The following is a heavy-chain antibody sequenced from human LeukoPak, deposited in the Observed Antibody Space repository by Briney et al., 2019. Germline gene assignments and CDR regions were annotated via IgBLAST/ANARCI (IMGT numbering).Heavy chain of an antibody. J-gene: IGHJ2*01. CDR1: GFTFSSYS. V-gene: IGHV3-21*04. CDR2: ISSSSSYI. Sequence: PGGSLRLSCAASGFTFSSYSMNWVRQAPGKGLEWVSSISSSSSYIYYADSVKGRYTISRDNAKNSLYLQMNSLRAEDTAVYYCARVGVGTLVRGVSYWYFDLWGRGTLVTVSS. CDR3: ARVGVGTLVRGVSYWYFDL. D-gene: IGHD3-10*01.